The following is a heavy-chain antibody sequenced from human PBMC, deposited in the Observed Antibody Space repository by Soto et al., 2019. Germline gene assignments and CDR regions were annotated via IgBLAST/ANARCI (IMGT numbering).Heavy chain of an antibody. D-gene: IGHD3-16*01. CDR3: ARDIGNTLEVFLSIGSKAPYFEY. Sequence: GGSLRLSCAASVFTFSAFTMNWVRQAPGKGLEWVASIISSGSYIYYADSVRGRFTISRDNAKNSLFLQMNSLRAEDSAVYYCARDIGNTLEVFLSIGSKAPYFEYWGQGTVVTVSS. CDR1: VFTFSAFT. J-gene: IGHJ4*02. CDR2: IISSGSYI. V-gene: IGHV3-21*01.